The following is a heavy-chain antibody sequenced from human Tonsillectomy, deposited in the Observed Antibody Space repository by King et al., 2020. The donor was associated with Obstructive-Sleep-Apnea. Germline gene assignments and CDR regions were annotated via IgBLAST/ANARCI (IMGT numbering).Heavy chain of an antibody. Sequence: QLVQSGAEVKKPGESLKISCKASGYSFTNYWIAWVRQTPGKGLEWMGIVHPGDSDTRYSPSFQGQVTISVVKSISTAYLQWSSLKASDSAMFYCARXKYXSSSADYWGQGTLLTVSX. D-gene: IGHD2-2*01. CDR3: ARXKYXSSSADY. J-gene: IGHJ4*02. V-gene: IGHV5-51*01. CDR1: GYSFTNYW. CDR2: VHPGDSDT.